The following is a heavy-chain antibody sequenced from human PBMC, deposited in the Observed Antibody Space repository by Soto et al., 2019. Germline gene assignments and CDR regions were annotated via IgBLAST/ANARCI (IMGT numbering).Heavy chain of an antibody. J-gene: IGHJ4*02. CDR2: IYYSGST. CDR1: GGSISSGGYY. V-gene: IGHV4-31*03. Sequence: ASETLSLTCTVSGGSISSGGYYWSWIRQHPGKGLEWIGYIYYSGSTYYNPSLKSRVTISVDTSKNQFSLKLSSVTAADTAVYYCARVTSGDYAPLDYWGQGTLVTVSS. CDR3: ARVTSGDYAPLDY. D-gene: IGHD4-17*01.